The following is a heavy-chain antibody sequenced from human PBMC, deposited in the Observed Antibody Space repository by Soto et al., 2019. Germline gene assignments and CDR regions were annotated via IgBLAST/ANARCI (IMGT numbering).Heavy chain of an antibody. V-gene: IGHV3-7*03. CDR3: AKATATGGGAFDI. D-gene: IGHD2-8*02. CDR1: GFTFGSYW. Sequence: GGSLRLSCAASGFTFGSYWMSWVRQAPGKGLEWLATIRLDASQKKYVDSVRGRFTISRDGSKNTVYLQMNSLTAGDTAVYYCAKATATGGGAFDICGQGTMVTVSS. J-gene: IGHJ3*02. CDR2: IRLDASQK.